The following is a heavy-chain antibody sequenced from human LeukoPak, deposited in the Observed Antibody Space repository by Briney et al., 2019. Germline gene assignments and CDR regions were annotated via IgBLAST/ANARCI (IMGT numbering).Heavy chain of an antibody. J-gene: IGHJ1*01. CDR1: GFTFSSYA. Sequence: QAGGSLRLSCAASGFTFSSYAMHWVRQTPGKGLEWVSAISGSGGSTYYADSVKGRFTISRDNSKNTLYLQMNSLRAEDTAVYYCAKPPSNYYDSSGYYWGTEYFQHWGQGTLVTVSS. CDR3: AKPPSNYYDSSGYYWGTEYFQH. CDR2: ISGSGGST. V-gene: IGHV3-23*01. D-gene: IGHD3-22*01.